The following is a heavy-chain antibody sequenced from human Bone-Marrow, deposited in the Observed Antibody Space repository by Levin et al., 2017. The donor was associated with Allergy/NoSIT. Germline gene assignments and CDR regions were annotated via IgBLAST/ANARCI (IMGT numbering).Heavy chain of an antibody. V-gene: IGHV3-30*03. Sequence: GGSLRLSCVASGFTFSTYGMHWVRQAPGKGLEWVASISYDGSDHSYADAVRGRFSISRDNSKNSHFLQMNSLTVEDTAVYYCVAEYYDTSGFDFWGQGTLVRVSS. CDR2: ISYDGSDH. J-gene: IGHJ4*02. D-gene: IGHD3-22*01. CDR1: GFTFSTYG. CDR3: VAEYYDTSGFDF.